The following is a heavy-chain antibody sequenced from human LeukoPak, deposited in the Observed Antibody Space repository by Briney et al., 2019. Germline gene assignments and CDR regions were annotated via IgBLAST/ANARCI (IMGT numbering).Heavy chain of an antibody. D-gene: IGHD1-26*01. Sequence: SQTLSLTCAISGDSVSSNSAAWDWIRQSPSRGLEWLGRTYYRSKWFYDYAVSVKSRLIINPDTSKNQFSLHLNSVTPEDTAVYYCARDVKVGAPGADYWGQGTLVTVSS. CDR2: TYYRSKWFY. CDR3: ARDVKVGAPGADY. J-gene: IGHJ4*02. V-gene: IGHV6-1*01. CDR1: GDSVSSNSAA.